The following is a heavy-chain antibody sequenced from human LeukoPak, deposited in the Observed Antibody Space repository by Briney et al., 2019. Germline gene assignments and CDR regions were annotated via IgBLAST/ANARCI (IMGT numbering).Heavy chain of an antibody. CDR1: GYTFTSYW. D-gene: IGHD6-6*01. J-gene: IGHJ5*02. CDR2: IYPGDSDT. CDR3: ARRRSFSTSSNWFDP. V-gene: IGHV5-51*01. Sequence: PGESLKISCKGSGYTFTSYWIGWVRQMPGKGLEWMGIIYPGDSDTRYSPSVQAQVIISADKSISTAYLQWSSLKASDTAIYYCARRRSFSTSSNWFDPWGQGTLVTVSS.